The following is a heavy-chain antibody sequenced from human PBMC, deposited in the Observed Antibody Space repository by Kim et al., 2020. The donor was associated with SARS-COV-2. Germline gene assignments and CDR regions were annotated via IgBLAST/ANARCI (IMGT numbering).Heavy chain of an antibody. CDR2: MNPNTGNP. J-gene: IGHJ4*02. Sequence: ASVKVSCKASGYTFTNHDINWVRQATGQGLEWMGWMNPNTGNPGYAQKFQGRVTMTRNTSTSTAYMDMSSLRSEDTAVYYCARGPAMNGDPYYFDFWARG. CDR3: ARGPAMNGDPYYFDF. D-gene: IGHD1-1*01. CDR1: GYTFTNHD. V-gene: IGHV1-8*01.